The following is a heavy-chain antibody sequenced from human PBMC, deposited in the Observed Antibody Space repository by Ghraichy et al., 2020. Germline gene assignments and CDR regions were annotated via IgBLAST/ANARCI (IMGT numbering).Heavy chain of an antibody. CDR3: AKDVPLAYFDY. J-gene: IGHJ4*02. CDR2: IRSDGSTK. D-gene: IGHD3-10*02. CDR1: GFTFSNYG. V-gene: IGHV3-30*02. Sequence: GGSLRLSCAASGFTFSNYGMNCVRQAPGKGLEWVAFIRSDGSTKYYADSVRGRFTISRDNSKNTLYLQMNSLRVEDTAMYYCAKDVPLAYFDYWGQGTLVTFSS.